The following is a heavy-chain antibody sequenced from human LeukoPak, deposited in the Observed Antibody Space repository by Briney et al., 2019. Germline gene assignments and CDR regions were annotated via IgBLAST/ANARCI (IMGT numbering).Heavy chain of an antibody. V-gene: IGHV1-2*02. D-gene: IGHD1-26*01. CDR3: AREETSGSSSAFDI. J-gene: IGHJ3*02. CDR2: INPNSGGT. CDR1: GYTFTDHY. Sequence: ASVKVSCKASGYTFTDHYVHWVRQAPGQGLEWMGWINPNSGGTNSAQKFQGRVTTTRDTSISTAYMELSRLRSDDTAVYYCAREETSGSSSAFDIWGQGTMVTVSS.